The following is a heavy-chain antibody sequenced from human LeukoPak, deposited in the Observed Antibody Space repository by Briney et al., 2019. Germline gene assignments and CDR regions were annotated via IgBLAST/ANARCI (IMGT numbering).Heavy chain of an antibody. CDR1: GGSISSYY. CDR3: AGFSLWDLQNAFDI. V-gene: IGHV4-59*08. J-gene: IGHJ3*02. Sequence: SETLSLTCTVSGGSISSYYWSWIRQPPGKGLEWIGYIYYSGSTNYNPSLKSRVTISVDTSKNQFSLKLSSVTAADTAVHYCAGFSLWDLQNAFDIWGQGTMVTVSS. CDR2: IYYSGST. D-gene: IGHD1-26*01.